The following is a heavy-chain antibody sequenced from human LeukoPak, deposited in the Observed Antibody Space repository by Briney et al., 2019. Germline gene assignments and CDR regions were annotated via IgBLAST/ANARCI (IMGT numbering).Heavy chain of an antibody. CDR1: AYSITSGYY. CDR3: ARDARRESLFDY. J-gene: IGHJ4*02. V-gene: IGHV4-38-2*02. CDR2: IYHSGST. Sequence: SETLSLTCAVSAYSITSGYYWGWIRQPPGKGLEWIGSIYHSGSTYYNPSLKSRVTISVDTSKNQFSLKLSSVTAADTAVYYCARDARRESLFDYWGQGSLVTASS.